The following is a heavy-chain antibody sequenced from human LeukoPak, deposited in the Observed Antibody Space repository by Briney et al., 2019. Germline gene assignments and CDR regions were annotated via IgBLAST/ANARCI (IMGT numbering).Heavy chain of an antibody. J-gene: IGHJ4*02. CDR2: ISSRSTYI. CDR3: AKAPVTTCRGAFCYPFDY. CDR1: GFTFSSYE. D-gene: IGHD2-15*01. V-gene: IGHV3-21*04. Sequence: GGSLRLSCAASGFTFSSYEMNWVRQAPGKGLEWVSSISSRSTYIYYADSVKGRFTISRDNAKNSLYLQMNSLRPEDAAVYYCAKAPVTTCRGAFCYPFDYWGLGTLVTVSS.